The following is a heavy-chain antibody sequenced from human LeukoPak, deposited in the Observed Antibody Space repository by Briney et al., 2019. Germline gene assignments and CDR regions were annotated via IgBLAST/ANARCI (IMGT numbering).Heavy chain of an antibody. CDR2: SCSGGDT. CDR1: GFTYSNYA. D-gene: IGHD1-26*01. V-gene: IGHV3-23*01. Sequence: GGSQRLSCVASGFTYSNYALNWVRQARGKGLEWVSVSCSGGDTYYVDSVKGRFTISRDNSKNTLYLQINSLRAEDTAVYYCAKARGGTYRTYYFDYWGQGTLVTVSS. J-gene: IGHJ4*02. CDR3: AKARGGTYRTYYFDY.